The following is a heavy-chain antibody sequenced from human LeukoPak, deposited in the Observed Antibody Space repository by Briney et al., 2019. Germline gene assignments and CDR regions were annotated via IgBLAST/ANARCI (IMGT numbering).Heavy chain of an antibody. CDR3: ARHDWYASGSHFDY. D-gene: IGHD3-10*01. J-gene: IGHJ4*02. CDR2: DYFSGST. CDR1: GASIRSRSYY. V-gene: IGHV4-39*01. Sequence: SETLSLTCTVSGASIRSRSYYWGWLRQPPGKGLEWVGTDYFSGSTFSNPSRKSRVTIAVDTYKNQFSLKLSAVTAADTDGYCCARHDWYASGSHFDYWGQGTLVSVSS.